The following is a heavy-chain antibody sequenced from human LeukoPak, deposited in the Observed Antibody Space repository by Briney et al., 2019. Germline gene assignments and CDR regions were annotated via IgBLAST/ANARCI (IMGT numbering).Heavy chain of an antibody. J-gene: IGHJ4*02. CDR3: ARGEHAFNTAMDRTPFDY. D-gene: IGHD5-18*01. CDR2: INHSGST. V-gene: IGHV4-34*01. Sequence: PSETLSLTCAVYGGSFSGYYWSWIRQPPGEGLEWIGEINHSGSTNYNPSLKSRVTISVDTSKNQFSLKLSSVTAADTAVYYCARGEHAFNTAMDRTPFDYWGQGTLVTVSS. CDR1: GGSFSGYY.